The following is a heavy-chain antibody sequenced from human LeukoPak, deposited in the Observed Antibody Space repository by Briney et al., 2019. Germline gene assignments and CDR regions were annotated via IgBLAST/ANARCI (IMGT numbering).Heavy chain of an antibody. CDR2: ISGSGGST. CDR3: ARDHISTGGGNAYYFDY. CDR1: GFTFSSYA. D-gene: IGHD4-23*01. V-gene: IGHV3-23*01. Sequence: GGSLRLSCAASGFTFSSYAMSWVRQAPGKGLEWVSAISGSGGSTYYADSVKGRFTISRDNSKNTLYLQMNSLRAEDTAVYYCARDHISTGGGNAYYFDYWGQGTLVTVSS. J-gene: IGHJ4*02.